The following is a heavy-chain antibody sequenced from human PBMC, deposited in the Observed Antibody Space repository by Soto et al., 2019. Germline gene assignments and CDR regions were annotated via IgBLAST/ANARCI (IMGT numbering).Heavy chain of an antibody. D-gene: IGHD1-7*01. CDR3: ARTTSNWNYYFDY. V-gene: IGHV4-4*02. J-gene: IGHJ4*02. Sequence: PSETLSLTCAVSGGSISSSNWWSWVRQPPGEGLEWIGEIYHSGSTNYNPSLKSRVTISVDKSKNQFSLKLSSVTAADTAVYYCARTTSNWNYYFDYWGQGTLVTVSS. CDR2: IYHSGST. CDR1: GGSISSSNW.